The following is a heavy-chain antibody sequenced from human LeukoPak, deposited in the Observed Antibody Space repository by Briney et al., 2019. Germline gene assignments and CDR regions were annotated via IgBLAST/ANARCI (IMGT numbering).Heavy chain of an antibody. J-gene: IGHJ5*02. D-gene: IGHD4-17*01. CDR2: ISSSSSYI. CDR1: GFTFSSYS. CDR3: ARAYGDSLNWFDP. V-gene: IGHV3-21*01. Sequence: GRSLRLSCAASGFTFSSYSMNWVRQAPGKGLEWVSSISSSSSYIYYADSVKGRFTISRDNAKNSLYLQMNSLRAEDTAVYYCARAYGDSLNWFDPWGQGTLVTVSS.